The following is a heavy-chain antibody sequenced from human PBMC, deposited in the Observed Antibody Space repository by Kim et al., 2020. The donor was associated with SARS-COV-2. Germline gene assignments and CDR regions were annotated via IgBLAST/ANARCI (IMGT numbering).Heavy chain of an antibody. CDR1: GCTFTRHG. CDR3: ALGRFEMIHKINYFDS. CDR2: IIPMIGTT. D-gene: IGHD3-16*01. V-gene: IGHV1-69*05. Sequence: SVKVSCKASGCTFTRHGVSWVRQAPGQGLEWMGGIIPMIGTTGYAQRFQGRVTITTDESMSTVYMELSSLTSEDKAFYYCALGRFEMIHKINYFDSWVQ. J-gene: IGHJ4*02.